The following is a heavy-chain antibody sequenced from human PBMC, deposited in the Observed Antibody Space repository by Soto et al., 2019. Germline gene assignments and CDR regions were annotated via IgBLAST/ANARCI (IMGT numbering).Heavy chain of an antibody. CDR3: DSGLFDGYNGSYYYGMDL. D-gene: IGHD5-12*01. CDR2: TYYRSKWYN. Sequence: PSQTLSLTCAISGDSVSSNSAAWNWIRQSPSRGLEWLGRTYYRSKWYNDYAVSVKSRITINPDTSKNQFSLQLNSVPPEDTAVYYSDSGLFDGYNGSYYYGMDLWGQRTTAPVSS. CDR1: GDSVSSNSAA. J-gene: IGHJ6*02. V-gene: IGHV6-1*01.